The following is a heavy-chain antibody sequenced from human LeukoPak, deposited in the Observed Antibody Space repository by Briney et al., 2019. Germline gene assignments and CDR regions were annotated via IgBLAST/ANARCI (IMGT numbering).Heavy chain of an antibody. J-gene: IGHJ1*01. CDR3: ARSSDSSSLQYFQH. CDR2: ISSSSIYI. V-gene: IGHV3-21*04. Sequence: GGSLRLSCAASGFTFSNYSMNWVRQAPGKGLEWFSSISSSSIYIYYADSLKGRFTISRDNAKNSLYLQMNSLRAEDTAVYYCARSSDSSSLQYFQHWGQGTLVTVSS. CDR1: GFTFSNYS. D-gene: IGHD6-6*01.